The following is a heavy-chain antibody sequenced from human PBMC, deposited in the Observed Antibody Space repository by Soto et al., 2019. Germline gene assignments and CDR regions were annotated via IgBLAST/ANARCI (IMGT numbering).Heavy chain of an antibody. V-gene: IGHV4-34*01. Sequence: SETLSLTCAVYGGSFSGYYWSWIRQPPGKGLEWIGEINHSGSTNYNPSLKSRVTISVDTSKNQFSLKLSSVTAADTAVYYCARRIAVAAGYYFDYWGQGTLVTVSS. CDR3: ARRIAVAAGYYFDY. CDR2: INHSGST. D-gene: IGHD6-19*01. CDR1: GGSFSGYY. J-gene: IGHJ4*02.